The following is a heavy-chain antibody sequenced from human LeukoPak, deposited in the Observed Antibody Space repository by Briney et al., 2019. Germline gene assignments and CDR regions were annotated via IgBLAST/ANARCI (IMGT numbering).Heavy chain of an antibody. CDR2: INPNSGGT. D-gene: IGHD3-10*01. CDR1: GYTFTGYY. J-gene: IGHJ3*02. CDR3: AREYYYGSGSYNDAFDI. Sequence: ASAKVSCKASGYTFTGYYMHWVRQAPGQGLEWMGWINPNSGGTNYAQKFQGRVTMTRDTSISTAYMELSRLRSDDTAVYYCAREYYYGSGSYNDAFDIWGQGTMATVSS. V-gene: IGHV1-2*02.